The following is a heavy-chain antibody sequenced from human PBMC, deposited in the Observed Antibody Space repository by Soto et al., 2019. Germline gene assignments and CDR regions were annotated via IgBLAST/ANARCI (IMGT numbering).Heavy chain of an antibody. CDR1: GGSFSGYY. CDR2: INHSGST. D-gene: IGHD6-6*01. Sequence: QVQLQQWGAGLLKPSETLSLTCAVYGGSFSGYYWSWIRQPPGKGLEWIGEINHSGSTNYNPSLKNRGTISRNTYKNQFSLKLISGTAADTGVYYFAKSSYSSSSRNYFDYWGQGTLVTVSS. V-gene: IGHV4-34*01. J-gene: IGHJ4*02. CDR3: AKSSYSSSSRNYFDY.